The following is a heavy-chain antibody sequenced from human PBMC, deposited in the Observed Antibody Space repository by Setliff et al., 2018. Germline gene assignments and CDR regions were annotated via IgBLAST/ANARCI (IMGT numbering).Heavy chain of an antibody. V-gene: IGHV4-59*01. CDR3: ARAPPSSGWTPRGYYYYYMDV. J-gene: IGHJ6*03. CDR2: MYYSGST. Sequence: PSETLSLTCTVSGGSISSYYWSWIRQPPGKGLEWIGYMYYSGSTNYNPSFKSRVTISVDTSKNQFSLKLSSVTAADTAVDYCARAPPSSGWTPRGYYYYYMDVWGKGTTVTVSS. CDR1: GGSISSYY. D-gene: IGHD6-19*01.